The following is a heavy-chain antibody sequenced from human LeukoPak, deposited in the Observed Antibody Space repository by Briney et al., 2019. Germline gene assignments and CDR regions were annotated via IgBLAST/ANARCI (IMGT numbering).Heavy chain of an antibody. Sequence: PSETLSLTCTVSGGSISNYYWSWIRQPPGKGLEWIGYIYSSGSTNYNPSLKSRVTMSVDTSKNQFSLKVSSVTAADTAVYYCARVFDSGSQAYFYYMDVWGKGTTVTISS. D-gene: IGHD3-10*01. J-gene: IGHJ6*03. CDR1: GGSISNYY. CDR2: IYSSGST. CDR3: ARVFDSGSQAYFYYMDV. V-gene: IGHV4-59*01.